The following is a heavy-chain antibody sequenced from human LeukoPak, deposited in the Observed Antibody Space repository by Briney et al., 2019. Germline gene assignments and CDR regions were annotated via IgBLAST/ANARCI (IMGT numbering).Heavy chain of an antibody. CDR2: INHSGST. J-gene: IGHJ6*03. V-gene: IGHV4-34*01. D-gene: IGHD2-8*01. Sequence: RPSESLSLTCAVYGGSFSGYYWSWIRQPPGKGLEWIGEINHSGSTNYNPSLKSRVTISVDTSKNQFSLKLSSVPAADTAVYYCARGLLYCTNGVCYREGYYYYYYYMDVWGKGTTVTVSS. CDR3: ARGLLYCTNGVCYREGYYYYYYYMDV. CDR1: GGSFSGYY.